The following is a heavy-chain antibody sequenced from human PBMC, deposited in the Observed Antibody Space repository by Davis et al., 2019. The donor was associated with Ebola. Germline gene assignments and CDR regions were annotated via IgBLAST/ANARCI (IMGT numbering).Heavy chain of an antibody. D-gene: IGHD3-3*01. CDR3: ARDDYDFWGGYSPVYYYGMDV. Sequence: GESLKISCAASGFIFSSYVMSWVRQAPGKGLEWVAFIRFDGSSEKSADSVKGRFSISRDNAKNTLYLQMNSLRPDDTAMYYCARDDYDFWGGYSPVYYYGMDVWGKGTTVTVSS. CDR1: GFIFSSYV. CDR2: IRFDGSSE. V-gene: IGHV3-30*02. J-gene: IGHJ6*04.